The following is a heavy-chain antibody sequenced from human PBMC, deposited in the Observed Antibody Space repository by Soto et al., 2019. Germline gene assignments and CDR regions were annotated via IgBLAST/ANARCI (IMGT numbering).Heavy chain of an antibody. D-gene: IGHD3-10*01. CDR3: TREGSTPYYYYGMDA. V-gene: IGHV1-18*01. J-gene: IGHJ6*02. CDR2: INTHNGNT. Sequence: ASVKVSCKASGYTFTTYGISWVRQAPGQGLEWLGWINTHNGNTNYAQNLQGRVIMTADTSTSTAYMELRSLRSDDTAIYYCTREGSTPYYYYGMDAWGQGTTVTVS. CDR1: GYTFTTYG.